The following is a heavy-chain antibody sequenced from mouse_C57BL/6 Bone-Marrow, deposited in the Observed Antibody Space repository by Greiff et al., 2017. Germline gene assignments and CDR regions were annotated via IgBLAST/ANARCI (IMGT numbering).Heavy chain of an antibody. CDR2: ISSGGSYT. D-gene: IGHD2-4*01. Sequence: EVQLVESGGDLVKPGGSLKLSCAASGFTFSSYGMSWVRQTPDKRLEWVATISSGGSYTYYPDSVKGRFTISRDNAKNTLYLQMSSLKSEDTAMYYCARRGIYYDPYCDYWGQGTTLTVSS. J-gene: IGHJ2*01. CDR3: ARRGIYYDPYCDY. V-gene: IGHV5-6*01. CDR1: GFTFSSYG.